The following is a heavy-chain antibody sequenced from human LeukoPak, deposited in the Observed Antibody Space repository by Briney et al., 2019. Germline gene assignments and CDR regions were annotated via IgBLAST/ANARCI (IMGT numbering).Heavy chain of an antibody. CDR1: GFTVSSNY. CDR3: AREGVDILSGYYPH. V-gene: IGHV3-66*02. J-gene: IGHJ4*02. D-gene: IGHD3-9*01. Sequence: PGGSLRLSCAASGFTVSSNYMSWVRQAPGEGLEWVSVIYSGGSTYYADSVKGRFTISRDNSKNTLYLQMSSLRAEDTAVYYCAREGVDILSGYYPHWGQGTLVTVSS. CDR2: IYSGGST.